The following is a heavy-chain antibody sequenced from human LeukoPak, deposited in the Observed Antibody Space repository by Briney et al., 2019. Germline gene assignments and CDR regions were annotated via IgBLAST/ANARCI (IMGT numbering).Heavy chain of an antibody. Sequence: SETLSLTCTVSGGSISSSSYYWGWIRQPPGKGLEWIGSIYYSGSTNYNPSLKSRVTISVDTSKNQFSLKLSSVTAADTAVYYCARHARWPRVYYFDYWGQGTLVTVSS. CDR2: IYYSGST. CDR1: GGSISSSSYY. J-gene: IGHJ4*02. CDR3: ARHARWPRVYYFDY. D-gene: IGHD2-8*01. V-gene: IGHV4-39*01.